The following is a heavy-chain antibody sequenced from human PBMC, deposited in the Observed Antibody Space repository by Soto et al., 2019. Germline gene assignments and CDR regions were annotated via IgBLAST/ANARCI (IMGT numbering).Heavy chain of an antibody. CDR3: ARHRDIMAALTQCYLAH. CDR2: ISSNGNT. CDR1: NGSSISRGGC. D-gene: IGHD5-12*01. Sequence: SRTRSVGNGSSISRGGCRGGIRKTPGKGLEWIGTISSNGNTYYNPSLKSRAALSVDTSKSRFSLRLSSVTAADTAIYYCARHRDIMAALTQCYLAHWFQGT. V-gene: IGHV4-39*01. J-gene: IGHJ4*02.